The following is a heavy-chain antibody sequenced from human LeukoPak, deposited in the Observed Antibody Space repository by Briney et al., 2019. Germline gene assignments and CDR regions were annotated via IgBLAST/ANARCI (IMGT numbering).Heavy chain of an antibody. J-gene: IGHJ3*02. CDR2: IYYSGST. CDR1: GGSNSSGDYY. CDR3: AARRPYCSGGSCPSYAFDI. V-gene: IGHV4-30-4*08. Sequence: SQTLSLTCTVSGGSNSSGDYYWSWIRQPPGKGLEWIGYIYYSGSTYYNPSLKSRVTISVDTSKNQFSLKLSSVTAADTAVYYCAARRPYCSGGSCPSYAFDIWGQGTMVTVSS. D-gene: IGHD2-15*01.